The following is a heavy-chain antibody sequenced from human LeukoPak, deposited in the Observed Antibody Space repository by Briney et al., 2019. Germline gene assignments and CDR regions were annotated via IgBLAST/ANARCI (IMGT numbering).Heavy chain of an antibody. CDR1: GFTFSSYG. CDR2: IRYDGSNK. Sequence: GGSLRLSCAASGFTFSSYGMHWVRQAPGKGLGWVAFIRYDGSNKYYADSVKGRFTISRDNSKNTLYLQMNSLRAEDTAVYYCASPIVGATPLDYWGQGTLVTVSS. V-gene: IGHV3-30*02. J-gene: IGHJ4*02. CDR3: ASPIVGATPLDY. D-gene: IGHD1-26*01.